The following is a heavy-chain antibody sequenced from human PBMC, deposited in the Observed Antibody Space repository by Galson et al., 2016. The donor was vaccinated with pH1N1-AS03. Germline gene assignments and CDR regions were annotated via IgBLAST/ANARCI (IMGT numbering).Heavy chain of an antibody. D-gene: IGHD2-2*01. CDR1: GASISSSSYC. CDR3: ARDAEGAAPTAIWYFGS. J-gene: IGHJ4*02. Sequence: ETLSLTCNVSGASISSSSYCWGWIRQPPGKGLEWIGSIFHSGNTYYNPSLKSRVTISVDTSKNQFSLNLNSVTAADTAVYYCARDAEGAAPTAIWYFGSWGQGTLVTVSS. CDR2: IFHSGNT. V-gene: IGHV4-39*07.